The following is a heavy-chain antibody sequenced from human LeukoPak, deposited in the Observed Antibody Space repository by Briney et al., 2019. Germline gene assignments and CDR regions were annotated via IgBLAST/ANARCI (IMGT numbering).Heavy chain of an antibody. CDR2: ISPNSGAT. V-gene: IGHV1-2*02. J-gene: IGHJ6*02. D-gene: IGHD5-18*01. Sequence: EASVKVSCKTSGYTFTDYYIHWVRQAPGQGLEWMGWISPNSGATNSAQKFRGRVTMTRDTSISTGYMELSRLRSDDTAVYYCASVTCGYSYGGCYYYGMDVWGQGTTLTVSS. CDR3: ASVTCGYSYGGCYYYGMDV. CDR1: GYTFTDYY.